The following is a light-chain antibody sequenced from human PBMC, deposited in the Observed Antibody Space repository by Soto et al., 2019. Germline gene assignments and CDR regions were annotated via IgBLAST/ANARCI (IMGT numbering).Light chain of an antibody. J-gene: IGKJ5*01. Sequence: EIVMTQSPATLSVSPGERATLSCRASQSVSSNLAWYQQKPGQAPRLLIYGASTRATGIPARFSGGGSGTDFTLTISRLEPEDFAVYYCQQYGSSLTVGQGTRLEI. CDR2: GAS. V-gene: IGKV3-15*01. CDR3: QQYGSSLT. CDR1: QSVSSN.